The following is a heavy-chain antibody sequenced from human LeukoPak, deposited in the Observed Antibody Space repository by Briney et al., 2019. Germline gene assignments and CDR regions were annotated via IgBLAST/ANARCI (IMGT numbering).Heavy chain of an antibody. CDR1: GGSISSYY. CDR2: IYYSGST. D-gene: IGHD6-13*01. V-gene: IGHV4-59*01. CDR3: ARGSPYSSSWDFDYFDY. Sequence: SETLSLTCTVSGGSISSYYWSWIRQPPGKGLEWIGYIYYSGSTNYNPSLKSRVTISVDTSKNQFSLKLSSVTAADTAVYYCARGSPYSSSWDFDYFDYWGQGTLVTVSS. J-gene: IGHJ4*02.